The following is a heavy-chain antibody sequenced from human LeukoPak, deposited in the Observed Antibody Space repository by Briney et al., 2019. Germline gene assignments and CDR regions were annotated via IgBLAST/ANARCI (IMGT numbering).Heavy chain of an antibody. V-gene: IGHV3-49*04. CDR2: IRSKAYGGTT. Sequence: PGESLRLSCAASGFTFSSYGMSWVRQAPGKGLEWVGFIRSKAYGGTTEYAASVKGRFTISRDDSKSIAYLQMNSLKTEDTAVYYCTRDLGVAAAGTEPTDYWGQGTLVTVSS. CDR3: TRDLGVAAAGTEPTDY. J-gene: IGHJ4*02. CDR1: GFTFSSYG. D-gene: IGHD6-13*01.